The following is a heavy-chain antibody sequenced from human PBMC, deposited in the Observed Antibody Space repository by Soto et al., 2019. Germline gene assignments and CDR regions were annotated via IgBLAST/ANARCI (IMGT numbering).Heavy chain of an antibody. J-gene: IGHJ4*02. D-gene: IGHD6-19*01. V-gene: IGHV4-59*01. CDR3: ARSVAVPGAHIDY. CDR2: VYYTGST. CDR1: GGSIRGSY. Sequence: QVQLQESGPGLVKPSETLFLTCSVSGGSIRGSYWSWIRQSPGKGLVWLGYVYYTGSTNYSPSLRSRVSISVDTSKNEFSLGLSSVTAADTAVYFCARSVAVPGAHIDYWGQGAQVTVSS.